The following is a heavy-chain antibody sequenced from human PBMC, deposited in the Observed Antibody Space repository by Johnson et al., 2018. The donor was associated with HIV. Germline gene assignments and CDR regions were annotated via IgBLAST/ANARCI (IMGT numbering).Heavy chain of an antibody. J-gene: IGHJ3*02. D-gene: IGHD1-1*01. CDR3: TTEYNWNDKGGAFDI. CDR2: ISYDGSKK. Sequence: QVQLVESGGGVVQPGRSLRLSCAASGLTLSNYPMHWVRQAPGKGLEWVAVISYDGSKKYYAESVKGRFTISRDNSKNTMYLQMSGLRPEDTAVYYCTTEYNWNDKGGAFDIWGQGTMVTVSS. CDR1: GLTLSNYP. V-gene: IGHV3-30*04.